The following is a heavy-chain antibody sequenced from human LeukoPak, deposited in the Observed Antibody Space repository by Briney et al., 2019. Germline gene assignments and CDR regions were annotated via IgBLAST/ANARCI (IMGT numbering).Heavy chain of an antibody. V-gene: IGHV1-69*08. CDR2: ITPVIETA. J-gene: IGHJ5*02. CDR3: ARVNLRGSNYNWFDP. D-gene: IGHD3-10*01. CDR1: GGTFLSHT. Sequence: APVKVSCKTSGGTFLSHTFSWVRQAPGKGLEWMGKITPVIETANYAQTLQGRVSIYADKSTTTVYMDLSGLRPDDTAVYYCARVNLRGSNYNWFDPWGQGTRVTVSS.